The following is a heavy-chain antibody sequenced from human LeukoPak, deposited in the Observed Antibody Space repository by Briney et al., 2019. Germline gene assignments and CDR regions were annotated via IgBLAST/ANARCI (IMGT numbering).Heavy chain of an antibody. V-gene: IGHV3-7*01. CDR3: ARVGYYDFWSGYY. CDR2: IKQDGSEK. CDR1: GFTFTTYW. D-gene: IGHD3-3*01. J-gene: IGHJ4*02. Sequence: GSLRLSCSASGFTFTTYWITWVRQAPGKGPEGVANIKQDGSEKNYVDSVKGRFTISRDNAKNSLYLQMSSLRAEDTAVYYCARVGYYDFWSGYYWGQGTLVTVSS.